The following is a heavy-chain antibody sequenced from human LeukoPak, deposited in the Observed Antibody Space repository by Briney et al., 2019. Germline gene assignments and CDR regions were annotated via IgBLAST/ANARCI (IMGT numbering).Heavy chain of an antibody. Sequence: GGSLRLSCAASGFTFSSYSMNWVRQAPGKGLESVSSISSSSSYIYYADSVKGRFTISRDNAKNSLYLQMNSLRAEDTAVYYCAKGYCSGTSCYSGLDWGQGTLVTVSS. CDR1: GFTFSSYS. J-gene: IGHJ4*02. D-gene: IGHD2-2*01. CDR3: AKGYCSGTSCYSGLD. V-gene: IGHV3-21*01. CDR2: ISSSSSYI.